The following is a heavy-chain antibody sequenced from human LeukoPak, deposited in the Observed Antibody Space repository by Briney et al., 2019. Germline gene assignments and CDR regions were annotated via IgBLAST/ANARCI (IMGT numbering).Heavy chain of an antibody. Sequence: GSLRLSCAASGFTFSSYSMNWVRQPPGKGLEWIGSIYYSGSTYYNPSLKSRVTISVDTSKNQFSLKLSSVTAADTAVYYCARHVSITMVRGVPWVDPWGQGTLVTVSS. CDR2: IYYSGST. CDR1: GFTFSSYSMN. V-gene: IGHV4-39*01. D-gene: IGHD3-10*01. J-gene: IGHJ5*02. CDR3: ARHVSITMVRGVPWVDP.